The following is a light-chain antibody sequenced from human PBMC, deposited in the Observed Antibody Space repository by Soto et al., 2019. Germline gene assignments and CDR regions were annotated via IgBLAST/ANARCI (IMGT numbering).Light chain of an antibody. CDR1: SSDAGGYNY. Sequence: QSVLTQPASVSGSPGQSITISCTGTSSDAGGYNYVSWYQQQSGKAPKLMIHEVSNRPSGVSNRFSGSKSGNTASLTISGLQAEDEADYYCSSYTSSRAYVFGIGTKGTVL. J-gene: IGLJ1*01. V-gene: IGLV2-14*01. CDR3: SSYTSSRAYV. CDR2: EVS.